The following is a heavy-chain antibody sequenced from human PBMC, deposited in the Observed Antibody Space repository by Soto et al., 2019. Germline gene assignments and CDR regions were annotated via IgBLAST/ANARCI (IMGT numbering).Heavy chain of an antibody. D-gene: IGHD3-10*01. J-gene: IGHJ5*01. V-gene: IGHV3-23*01. CDR1: GFIFSDYA. CDR2: IGGGGSDT. Sequence: DVQLLESGGGLVQPGGSLRLSCAASGFIFSDYAMTWVRQAPGKGLEWVSGIGGGGSDTYYVDSVKGRFTISRDNSTNTLYLQMNSLRPEDTALYYCAKDAVPYNGQWDWFDSWGQGTLVTVSS. CDR3: AKDAVPYNGQWDWFDS.